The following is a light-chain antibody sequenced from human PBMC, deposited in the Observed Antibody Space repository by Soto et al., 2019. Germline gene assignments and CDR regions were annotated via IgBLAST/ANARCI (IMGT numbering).Light chain of an antibody. J-gene: IGLJ1*01. Sequence: QSVLTQPASVSGSPGQSITISCTGTSSDVGGYNYVSWYQQHPGKAPKLMIYDVSNRPSGVSNRFSGSKSGNTASLTISGLQAEDEADYYCRSYTSSSTLYVFGTGTKVPVL. CDR1: SSDVGGYNY. CDR2: DVS. CDR3: RSYTSSSTLYV. V-gene: IGLV2-14*01.